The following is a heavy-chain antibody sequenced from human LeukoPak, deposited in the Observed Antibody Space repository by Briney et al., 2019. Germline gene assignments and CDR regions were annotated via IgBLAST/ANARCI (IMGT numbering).Heavy chain of an antibody. Sequence: SETLSLTCTVSGDSISNYYWSWIRLAPGNGLEWIGNIHNIVNINYNPAPKSRVTILIDTSKNQFSLRLSSMTAADTAVYYCARVSWLRLTHHFDYWGQGTLVTVSS. V-gene: IGHV4-59*01. J-gene: IGHJ4*02. CDR1: GDSISNYY. CDR2: IHNIVNI. CDR3: ARVSWLRLTHHFDY. D-gene: IGHD5-12*01.